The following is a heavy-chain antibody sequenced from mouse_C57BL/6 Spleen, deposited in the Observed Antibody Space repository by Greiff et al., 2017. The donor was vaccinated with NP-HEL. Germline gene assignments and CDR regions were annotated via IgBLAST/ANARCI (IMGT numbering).Heavy chain of an antibody. Sequence: QVHVKQSGAELVKPGASVKLSCKASGYTFTEYTIHWVKQRPGQGLEWIGWFYPGSGSIKYNEKFKDKATLTADKSSSTVYMELSRLTSEDSAVYFCSRNENDGSGRYIDVWGTGTTVTVSS. CDR1: GYTFTEYT. CDR3: SRNENDGSGRYIDV. CDR2: FYPGSGSI. J-gene: IGHJ1*03. V-gene: IGHV1-62-2*01. D-gene: IGHD1-1*01.